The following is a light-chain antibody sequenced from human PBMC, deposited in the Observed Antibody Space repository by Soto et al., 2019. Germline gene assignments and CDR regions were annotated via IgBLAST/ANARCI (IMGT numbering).Light chain of an antibody. J-gene: IGKJ3*01. CDR3: QQYNNWLT. CDR2: GAS. CDR1: QSVSSN. V-gene: IGKV3-15*01. Sequence: EIVMTQSPATLSVSPGERATLSCRASQSVSSNLAWYQQKPGQAPRLLIYGASTRATGIPARFSGSGSGTEFTLTISSLQYEDFAVYYCQQYNNWLTFGPGTKVDIK.